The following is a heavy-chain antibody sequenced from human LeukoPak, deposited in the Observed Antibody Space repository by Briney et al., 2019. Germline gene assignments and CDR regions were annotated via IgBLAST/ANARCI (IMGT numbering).Heavy chain of an antibody. Sequence: SETLSLTCTVSGASISRYFWNWIRQPPGKELEWIGYISSGGSTNYNPSLKSRVTISIDTSKNQFSLKLTSATAADTAVYYCARGDDYKSTLFDYWGQGTLVPVSS. CDR2: ISSGGST. CDR1: GASISRYF. V-gene: IGHV4-59*01. CDR3: ARGDDYKSTLFDY. D-gene: IGHD5-12*01. J-gene: IGHJ4*02.